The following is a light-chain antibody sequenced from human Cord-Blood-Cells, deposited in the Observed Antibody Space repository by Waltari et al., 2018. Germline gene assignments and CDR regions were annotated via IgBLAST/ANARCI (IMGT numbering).Light chain of an antibody. Sequence: EIVLTQSPATLSLSPGERATLSCRASQRVSSYLAWYQQKPGQAPRLLIYDASNRATGIPARFSGSGSGTDFILTISSLEPEDFAVYYCQQRSNCLFTFGPGTKVDIK. V-gene: IGKV3-11*01. CDR1: QRVSSY. CDR2: DAS. J-gene: IGKJ3*01. CDR3: QQRSNCLFT.